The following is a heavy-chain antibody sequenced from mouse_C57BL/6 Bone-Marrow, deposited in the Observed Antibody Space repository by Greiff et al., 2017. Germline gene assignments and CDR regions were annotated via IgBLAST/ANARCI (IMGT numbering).Heavy chain of an antibody. V-gene: IGHV1-80*01. J-gene: IGHJ2*01. CDR3: AGSSRYYFDY. Sequence: VMLVESGAELVKPGASVKISCKASGYAFSSYWMNWVKQRPGKGLEWIGQIYPGDGDTNYNGKFKGKATLTADKSSSTAYMQLSSLTSEDSAVYFCAGSSRYYFDYWGQGTTLTVSS. D-gene: IGHD1-1*01. CDR1: GYAFSSYW. CDR2: IYPGDGDT.